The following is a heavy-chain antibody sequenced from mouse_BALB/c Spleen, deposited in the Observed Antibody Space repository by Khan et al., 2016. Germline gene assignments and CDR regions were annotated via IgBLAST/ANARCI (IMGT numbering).Heavy chain of an antibody. CDR1: GFNIKDTY. CDR3: ASTTEVRYYAMDY. Sequence: QLKQFGAELVKPGASVKLFCTASGFNIKDTYMHWVKQRPEQGLEWIGRIDPANCITKYDPKLQGKATITADTFSNTAYLQLSSLTSEDTAVYYGASTTEVRYYAMDYWGQGTSVTVSS. J-gene: IGHJ4*01. V-gene: IGHV14-3*02. CDR2: IDPANCIT. D-gene: IGHD2-14*01.